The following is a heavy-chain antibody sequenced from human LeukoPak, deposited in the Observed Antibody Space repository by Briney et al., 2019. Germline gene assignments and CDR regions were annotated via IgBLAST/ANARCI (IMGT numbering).Heavy chain of an antibody. CDR2: INHSGST. Sequence: PSETLSLTCAGYGGSFSGYYWSWIRQPPGKGLEWIGEINHSGSTNYNPSLKSRVTISVDTSKNQFSLKLSSVTAADTAVYYCARADGGPSGYDRYFDYWGQGTLVTVSS. D-gene: IGHD5-12*01. CDR3: ARADGGPSGYDRYFDY. J-gene: IGHJ4*02. CDR1: GGSFSGYY. V-gene: IGHV4-34*01.